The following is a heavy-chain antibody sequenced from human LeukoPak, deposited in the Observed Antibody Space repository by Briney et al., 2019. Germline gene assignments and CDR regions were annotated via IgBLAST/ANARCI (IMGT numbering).Heavy chain of an antibody. CDR2: INHSGST. CDR3: ASFHPGYSSSWYRDY. J-gene: IGHJ4*02. Sequence: PSETLSLTCAVYGGSFSGYYWSWIRQPPGKGLEWIGEINHSGSTNYNPSLKSRVTISVDKSKNQFSLKLSSVTAADTAVYYCASFHPGYSSSWYRDYWGQGTLVTVSS. V-gene: IGHV4-34*01. CDR1: GGSFSGYY. D-gene: IGHD6-13*01.